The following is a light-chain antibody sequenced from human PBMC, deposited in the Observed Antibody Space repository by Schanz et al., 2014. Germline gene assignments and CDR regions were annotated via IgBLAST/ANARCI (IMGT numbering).Light chain of an antibody. J-gene: IGKJ4*01. Sequence: EIVLTQSPATLSLSPGERATLSCRASQGVSSNLAWYQQKPGQAPRLLIYAASNRATGIPARFGGSGSGTDFTLTISSLEPEDFAVYYCQQYDKWPVTFGGGTKVEIK. CDR3: QQYDKWPVT. CDR2: AAS. V-gene: IGKV3-11*01. CDR1: QGVSSN.